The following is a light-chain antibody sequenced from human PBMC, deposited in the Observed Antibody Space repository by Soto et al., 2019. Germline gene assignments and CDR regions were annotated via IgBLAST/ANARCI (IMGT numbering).Light chain of an antibody. J-gene: IGLJ3*02. V-gene: IGLV1-40*01. CDR1: NSNIGAGYD. Sequence: QSVLTQPPSVSGAPGQRVTISCTGYNSNIGAGYDVHWYQQLPGTAPKLLIYGNSNRPSGVPDRFSASKSGTSASLAITGLQAEDEADYYCQSYDSSLSSWVFGGGTKVTVL. CDR2: GNS. CDR3: QSYDSSLSSWV.